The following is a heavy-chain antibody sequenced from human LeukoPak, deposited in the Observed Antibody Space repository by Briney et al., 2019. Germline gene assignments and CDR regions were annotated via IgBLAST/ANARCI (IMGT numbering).Heavy chain of an antibody. V-gene: IGHV3-23*01. CDR3: AKVNYYDSSGYYSVGAFDI. J-gene: IGHJ3*02. Sequence: GGSLRLSCAASGFTFGSYGMSWVRQAPGKGLERVSAISGSGGTTYYADSVKGRFTISRDNSKNTLYLQMDSLRAEDTAVYYCAKVNYYDSSGYYSVGAFDIWGQGTMVTVSS. CDR1: GFTFGSYG. CDR2: ISGSGGTT. D-gene: IGHD3-22*01.